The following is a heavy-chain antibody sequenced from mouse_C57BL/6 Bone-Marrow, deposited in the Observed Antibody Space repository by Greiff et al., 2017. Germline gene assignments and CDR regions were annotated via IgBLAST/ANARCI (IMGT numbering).Heavy chain of an antibody. V-gene: IGHV1-74*01. Sequence: QVQLKQPGAELVKPGASVKVSCKASGYTFTSYWMHWVKQRPGQGLEWIGRIHPSDSDTNYNQKFKGKATLTVDKSSSTAYMQLSSLTSEDSAVYYCAISNWDNTMDYWGQGTSVTVSS. CDR3: AISNWDNTMDY. J-gene: IGHJ4*01. D-gene: IGHD4-1*02. CDR1: GYTFTSYW. CDR2: IHPSDSDT.